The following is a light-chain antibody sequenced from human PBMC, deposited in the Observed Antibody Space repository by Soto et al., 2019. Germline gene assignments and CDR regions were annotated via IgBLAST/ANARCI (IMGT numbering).Light chain of an antibody. Sequence: DIKMTQSPSSLSASVGDRVTITCRASQGISNYVAWYQQKPGKVPKLLICAASTLQSGVLSRFSGSGSGTDFTFTISSLQPEDVATLYCKKYNSVPLTFGGGTKVEIK. J-gene: IGKJ4*01. CDR2: AAS. CDR3: KKYNSVPLT. V-gene: IGKV1-27*01. CDR1: QGISNY.